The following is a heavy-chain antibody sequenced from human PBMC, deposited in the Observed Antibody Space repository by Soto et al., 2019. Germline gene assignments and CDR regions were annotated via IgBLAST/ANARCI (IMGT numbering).Heavy chain of an antibody. Sequence: QVQLVQSGAEVKKPGASVKVSCKASGYTFTSYGISWVRQAPGQGLEWMGWISAYNGNTNYAQKLQGRVTMTTDTSTSTDYMELRGLRSDDTAVYYCAGRRYYDSSGYYPPDYWGQGTLVTVSS. CDR3: AGRRYYDSSGYYPPDY. CDR2: ISAYNGNT. J-gene: IGHJ4*02. D-gene: IGHD3-22*01. V-gene: IGHV1-18*01. CDR1: GYTFTSYG.